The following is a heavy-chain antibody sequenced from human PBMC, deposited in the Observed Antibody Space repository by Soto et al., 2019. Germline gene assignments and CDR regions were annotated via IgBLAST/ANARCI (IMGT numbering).Heavy chain of an antibody. CDR3: ARDRVTMANDAFDI. J-gene: IGHJ3*02. CDR2: IYTSRST. V-gene: IGHV4-4*07. CDR1: GGSISSYY. Sequence: SETLSLTCTVSGGSISSYYWSWIRQPAGKGLEWIGRIYTSRSTNYNPSLKSRVTMSVDTSKNKFSLNLTSVTAADTAVYYCARDRVTMANDAFDIWGQGTMVTVSS. D-gene: IGHD3-10*01.